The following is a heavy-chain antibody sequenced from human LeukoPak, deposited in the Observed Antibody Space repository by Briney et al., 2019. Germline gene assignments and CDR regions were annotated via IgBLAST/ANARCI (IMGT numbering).Heavy chain of an antibody. J-gene: IGHJ4*02. D-gene: IGHD3-10*01. CDR2: INLGGNEG. Sequence: PGGSLRLSCGTSGFTFNNYWMAWVRQSPGKGLDWVANINLGGNEGRYADSVKDRLTISRHNAKNSLYLQMTSLRDEDTGVYYFTRAGSFWGSTSFYDSWGQGVLVTVSS. CDR1: GFTFNNYW. CDR3: TRAGSFWGSTSFYDS. V-gene: IGHV3-7*04.